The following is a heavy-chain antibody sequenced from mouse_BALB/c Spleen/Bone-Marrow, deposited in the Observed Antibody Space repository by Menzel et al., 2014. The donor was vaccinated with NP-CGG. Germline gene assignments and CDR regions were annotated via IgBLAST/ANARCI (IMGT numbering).Heavy chain of an antibody. CDR1: GYTFTSYW. D-gene: IGHD1-1*01. CDR3: AREYYGSSGYFDV. V-gene: IGHV1-7*01. CDR2: INPSTGYT. J-gene: IGHJ1*01. Sequence: VQLQQSGAELAKLGASVKMSCKASGYTFTSYWMHWVKQRPGQGLEWIGYINPSTGYTDYNQKFKDKATLTADKSSSTAYMQLSSLASEDSAVYYCAREYYGSSGYFDVWGAGTTVTVSS.